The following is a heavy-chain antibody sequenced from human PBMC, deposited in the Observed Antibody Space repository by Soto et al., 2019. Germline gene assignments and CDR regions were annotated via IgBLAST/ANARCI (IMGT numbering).Heavy chain of an antibody. D-gene: IGHD4-17*01. Sequence: PSETLSLTCTVSGGSVSSGSYYWSWIRQPPGKGLEWIGYIYYSGSTNYNPSLKSRVTISVDTSKNQFSLKLSSVTAADTAVYYCARLRTSLTTGRAFDIWGQGKMVTVS. J-gene: IGHJ3*02. CDR3: ARLRTSLTTGRAFDI. CDR1: GGSVSSGSYY. CDR2: IYYSGST. V-gene: IGHV4-61*01.